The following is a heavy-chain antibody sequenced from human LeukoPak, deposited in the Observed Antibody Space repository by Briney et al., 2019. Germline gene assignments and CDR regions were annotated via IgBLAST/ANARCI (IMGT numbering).Heavy chain of an antibody. Sequence: PGGSLRLSCAASGFTFSSYAMSWARQAPGKGLEWVSAISGSGGSTYYADSVKGRFTISRDNSKNTLYLQMNSLRAEDTAVYYCAKPPIFGVVINYYFDYWGQGTLVTVSS. D-gene: IGHD3-3*01. CDR3: AKPPIFGVVINYYFDY. V-gene: IGHV3-23*01. J-gene: IGHJ4*02. CDR2: ISGSGGST. CDR1: GFTFSSYA.